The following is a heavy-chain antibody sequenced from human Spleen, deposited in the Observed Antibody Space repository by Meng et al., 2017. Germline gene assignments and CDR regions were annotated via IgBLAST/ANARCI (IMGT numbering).Heavy chain of an antibody. CDR1: GYTFTGYY. V-gene: IGHV3-73*01. D-gene: IGHD3-22*01. CDR3: TTSITMIRIDY. Sequence: VQLVPSGAEVKKPGASVKVSCKASGYTFTGYYMHWVRQASGKGLEWVGRIRSKANSYATAYAASVKGRFTISRDDSKNTAYLQMNSLKTEDTAVYYCTTSITMIRIDYWGQGTLVTVSS. J-gene: IGHJ4*02. CDR2: IRSKANSYAT.